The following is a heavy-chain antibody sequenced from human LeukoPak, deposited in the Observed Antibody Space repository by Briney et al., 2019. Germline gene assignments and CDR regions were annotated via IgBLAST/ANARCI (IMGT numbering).Heavy chain of an antibody. CDR3: ARDRDCYDTRSD. CDR1: GFTFSSYW. Sequence: GRSLRLSCAASGFTFSSYWMNWVRQAPGKGLEWVANIKEDGSEKYYVDSVKGRFTISRDNAKNSLYLQMNSLRAEDTAVYYCARDRDCYDTRSDWGQGTLVTVSS. CDR2: IKEDGSEK. D-gene: IGHD3-22*01. J-gene: IGHJ4*02. V-gene: IGHV3-7*01.